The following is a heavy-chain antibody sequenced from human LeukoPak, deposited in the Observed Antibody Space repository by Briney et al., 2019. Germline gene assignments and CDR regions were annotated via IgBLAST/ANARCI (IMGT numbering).Heavy chain of an antibody. CDR3: ARDYKYAFDN. D-gene: IGHD5-24*01. CDR2: VGISSGNT. J-gene: IGHJ4*02. Sequence: GGSLRLSCAASGFTFSDYSMNWVRQAPGKGLEWISYVGISSGNTKYADSVKGRFTISGDKAKNSLYLQMNSLRVEDTAVYYCARDYKYAFDNWGQGTLVTVSS. V-gene: IGHV3-48*01. CDR1: GFTFSDYS.